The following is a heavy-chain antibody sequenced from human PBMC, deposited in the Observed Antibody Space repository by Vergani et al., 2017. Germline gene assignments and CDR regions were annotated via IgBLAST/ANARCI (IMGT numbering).Heavy chain of an antibody. Sequence: QVQLVESGGGVVQRGGSLILSCATSGFTLSNYDMQWIRQGPGKGLEFVAFRQFDGSNQYYADSVKGRFTLSRDFSKNTLYLQMNSLRTDDTATYYCAKHFRGWGIDYWGQGTQVIVSS. V-gene: IGHV3-30*02. J-gene: IGHJ4*02. CDR2: RQFDGSNQ. CDR3: AKHFRGWGIDY. CDR1: GFTLSNYD. D-gene: IGHD3-16*01.